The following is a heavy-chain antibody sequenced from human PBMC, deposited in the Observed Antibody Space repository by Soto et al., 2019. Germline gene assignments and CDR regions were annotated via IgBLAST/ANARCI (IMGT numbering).Heavy chain of an antibody. J-gene: IGHJ6*02. D-gene: IGHD2-2*02. CDR1: GFTFRNYA. Sequence: LRLSCAAAGFTFRNYAMSWVRQAPGKGLEWVSAIDRSGGTSYYADSVKGRFTISRGNAKNTLYLQMNSLRADDTAVYYCARGDCSAAGCYIHYYYGMDVWGQGTTVTVSS. CDR3: ARGDCSAAGCYIHYYYGMDV. CDR2: IDRSGGTS. V-gene: IGHV3-23*01.